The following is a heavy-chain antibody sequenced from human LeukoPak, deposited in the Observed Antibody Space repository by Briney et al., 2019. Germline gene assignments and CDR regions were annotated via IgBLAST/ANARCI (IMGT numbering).Heavy chain of an antibody. CDR2: ISGSGGST. V-gene: IGHV3-23*01. Sequence: GGSLRLSCAASGFTFSSYAMSWVRQAPGKGLEWVSAISGSGGSTYYADSVKGRFTISRDNSKNTLYLQMNSLRAEDTAVYYCAKDTPQRFGELFIAYWYFDLWGRGTLVTVSS. J-gene: IGHJ2*01. CDR1: GFTFSSYA. D-gene: IGHD3-10*01. CDR3: AKDTPQRFGELFIAYWYFDL.